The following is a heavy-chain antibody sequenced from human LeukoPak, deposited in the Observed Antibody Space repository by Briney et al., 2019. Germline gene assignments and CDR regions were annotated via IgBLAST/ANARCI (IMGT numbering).Heavy chain of an antibody. V-gene: IGHV4-34*01. D-gene: IGHD3-10*01. J-gene: IGHJ4*02. CDR1: GGSFSCYY. CDR3: ARGRGY. CDR2: INHSGST. Sequence: SETLSLTCAVYGGSFSCYYWSWIRQPPGKGLEWIGEINHSGSTNYNPSLKSRVTISVDTSKNQFSLKLSSVTAADTAVYYCARGRGYWGQGTLVTVSS.